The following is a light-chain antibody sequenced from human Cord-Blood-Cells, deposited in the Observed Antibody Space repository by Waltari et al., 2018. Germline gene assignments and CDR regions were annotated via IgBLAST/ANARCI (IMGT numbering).Light chain of an antibody. J-gene: IGKJ4*01. CDR3: QQYGSSPLT. V-gene: IGKV3-20*01. CDR2: GAS. CDR1: QSVSNSY. Sequence: EIVLTQSPGTLSLSPGERATLSCRASQSVSNSYLAWYQQKPGQAPRLLIYGASSRATGSPDRVSGSGSGTDFTLTISRLEPEDFAVYYCQQYGSSPLTFGGGTKVEIK.